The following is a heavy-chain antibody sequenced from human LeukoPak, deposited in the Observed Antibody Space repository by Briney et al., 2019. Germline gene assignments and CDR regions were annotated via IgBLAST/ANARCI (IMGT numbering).Heavy chain of an antibody. CDR3: ARDPTSSWETAFDI. J-gene: IGHJ3*02. CDR2: ISSGTSYI. CDR1: GFTFNTYT. D-gene: IGHD1-26*01. V-gene: IGHV3-21*01. Sequence: PGGSLRLSCAASGFTFNTYTMNWVRQAPGKGLEWVSSISSGTSYIYYADSVKGRFAISRDNAKNSLYLQMNSLRAEDTAVYYCARDPTSSWETAFDIWGQGTMVTVSS.